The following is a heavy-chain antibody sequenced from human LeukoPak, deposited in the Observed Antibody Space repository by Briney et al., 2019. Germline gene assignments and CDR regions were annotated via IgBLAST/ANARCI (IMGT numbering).Heavy chain of an antibody. J-gene: IGHJ6*03. CDR3: ARDKRDFDYYMEV. CDR2: ISSSSTYI. V-gene: IGHV3-21*01. Sequence: PGGSLRLSCAASGFTLSSYAMSWVRQAPGKGLEWVSYISSSSTYIYYADSVKGRFTISRDNAKNSLYLQMNSLRAEDTAVYYCARDKRDFDYYMEVWGKGTTVTISS. D-gene: IGHD3/OR15-3a*01. CDR1: GFTLSSYA.